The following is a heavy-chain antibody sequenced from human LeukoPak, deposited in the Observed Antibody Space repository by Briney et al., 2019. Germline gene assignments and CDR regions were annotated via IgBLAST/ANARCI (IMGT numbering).Heavy chain of an antibody. J-gene: IGHJ4*02. V-gene: IGHV4-59*01. Sequence: SETLSLTCTVSGGSISSYYWSWIRQPPGKGLEWLGYIYYSGSTNYNPSLKSRVTISVDTSKNQFSLKLSSVTAADTAVYYCAGGLFWSGYYLDYWGQGTLVTVSS. CDR3: AGGLFWSGYYLDY. CDR2: IYYSGST. D-gene: IGHD3-3*01. CDR1: GGSISSYY.